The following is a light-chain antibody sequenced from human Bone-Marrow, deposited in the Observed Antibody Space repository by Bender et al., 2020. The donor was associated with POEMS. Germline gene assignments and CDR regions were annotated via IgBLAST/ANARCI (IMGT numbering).Light chain of an antibody. CDR3: QSAASSSSPWV. J-gene: IGLJ3*02. CDR2: KDV. Sequence: SSDLTQPPSVSVSPGQTARITCSGDALPRQFTYWFQQKPGQAPVLVIYKDVERPSGIPERFAASSLGTTVTLTISGVKAEDEADYYCQSAASSSSPWVFGGGTKLTVL. V-gene: IGLV3-25*03. CDR1: ALPRQF.